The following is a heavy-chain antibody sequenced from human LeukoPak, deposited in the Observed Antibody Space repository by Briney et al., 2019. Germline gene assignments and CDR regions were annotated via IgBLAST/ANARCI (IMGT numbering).Heavy chain of an antibody. J-gene: IGHJ6*03. V-gene: IGHV3-23D*01. Sequence: GGSLRLSCAASGFTFSSLGMNWVRQAPGKGLEWVSASTYYADSLKGRITISRDNAKNSLYLQMNSLRAEDTAVYYCARPLSGEDFFYYMDVWGKGTTVTISS. D-gene: IGHD2-15*01. CDR2: ST. CDR3: ARPLSGEDFFYYMDV. CDR1: GFTFSSLG.